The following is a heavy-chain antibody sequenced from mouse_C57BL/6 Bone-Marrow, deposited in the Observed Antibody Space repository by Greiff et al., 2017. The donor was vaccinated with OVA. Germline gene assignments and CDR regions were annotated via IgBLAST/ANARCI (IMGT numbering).Heavy chain of an antibody. V-gene: IGHV14-4*01. Sequence: VQLPQSGAELVRPGASVKLSCTASGFNIKDDYMHWVKQRPEQGLEWIGWIDPENGYTEYASKVQGKATITADTTSNTDYLQLSSLTSEDTAFYCCTSDGNFDYWGQGTTLTVSS. CDR3: TSDGNFDY. J-gene: IGHJ2*01. CDR1: GFNIKDDY. CDR2: IDPENGYT. D-gene: IGHD2-1*01.